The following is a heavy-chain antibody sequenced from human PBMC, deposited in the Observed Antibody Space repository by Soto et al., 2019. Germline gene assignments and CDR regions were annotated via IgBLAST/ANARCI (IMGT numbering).Heavy chain of an antibody. CDR3: ASDTRARIAVAATRWFDP. CDR2: ISSSSSYI. J-gene: IGHJ5*02. D-gene: IGHD6-19*01. CDR1: GFTFSSYS. Sequence: GGSLRLSCAASGFTFSSYSMNWVRQAPGKGLEWVSSISSSSSYIYYADSVKGRFTISRDNPKNSLYLQMNSLRAEDTAVYYCASDTRARIAVAATRWFDPWGQGTLVTVSS. V-gene: IGHV3-21*01.